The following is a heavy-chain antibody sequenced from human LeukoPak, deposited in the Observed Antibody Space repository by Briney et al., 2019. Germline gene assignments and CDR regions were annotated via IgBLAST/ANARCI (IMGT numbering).Heavy chain of an antibody. CDR3: ARDRYYYDSSGYSYYFDY. Sequence: GSLRLSCAASGFTFSSYAMHWVRPAPGKGLGWVAVISYDGSNKYYADSVKGRFTISRDNSKNTLYLQMNSLRAEDTAVYYCARDRYYYDSSGYSYYFDYWGQGTLVTVSA. V-gene: IGHV3-30*14. CDR1: GFTFSSYA. J-gene: IGHJ4*02. D-gene: IGHD3-22*01. CDR2: ISYDGSNK.